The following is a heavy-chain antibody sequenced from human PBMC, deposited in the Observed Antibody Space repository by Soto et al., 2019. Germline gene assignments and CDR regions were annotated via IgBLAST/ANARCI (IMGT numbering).Heavy chain of an antibody. CDR3: TGITWFRGLDD. V-gene: IGHV6-1*01. J-gene: IGHJ6*02. CDR1: AHSVYINSAG. CDR2: TYYKSKWNN. Sequence: PSLCLSLTCVISAHSVYINSAGWTWIRQSPSRGLEWLGRTYYKSKWNNDSALSVKSRITISPDTSKNQFSRHLDSVTPEDPAVYYCTGITWFRGLDDWGQGTPGGVSS. D-gene: IGHD3-10*01.